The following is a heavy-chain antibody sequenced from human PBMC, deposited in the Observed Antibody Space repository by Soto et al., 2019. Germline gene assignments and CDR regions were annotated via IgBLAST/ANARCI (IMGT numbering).Heavy chain of an antibody. CDR2: ISYDGSNK. D-gene: IGHD6-6*01. V-gene: IGHV3-30-3*01. Sequence: QVQLVESGGGVVQPGRSLRLSCAASGFTCSSYAMHWVRQAPGKGLEWVAVISYDGSNKYYADSVKGRFTISRDNYKNTLYLQMNSLRAEDTAVYYCARDASIAARPKDYFDYWGQGPLVTVSS. J-gene: IGHJ4*02. CDR1: GFTCSSYA. CDR3: ARDASIAARPKDYFDY.